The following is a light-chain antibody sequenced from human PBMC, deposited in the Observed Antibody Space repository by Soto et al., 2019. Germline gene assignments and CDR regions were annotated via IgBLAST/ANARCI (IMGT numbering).Light chain of an antibody. CDR1: QNINTY. CDR2: AAS. V-gene: IGKV1-39*01. CDR3: QQSHTTPYT. Sequence: DIQMTQSPSSLSASVGDRVTITCRASQNINTYLNWYQQKPGKAPKLLIYAASSLQGGVPSRFGGSGAGTDFTLTISSLRPEDFATYHCQQSHTTPYTFGQGTKLEIK. J-gene: IGKJ2*01.